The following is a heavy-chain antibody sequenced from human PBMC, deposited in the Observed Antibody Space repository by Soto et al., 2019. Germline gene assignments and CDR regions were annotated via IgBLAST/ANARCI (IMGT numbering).Heavy chain of an antibody. CDR1: GYSFTNYW. J-gene: IGHJ6*02. CDR3: AKREDASRTAYFFNGRDV. D-gene: IGHD3-16*01. CDR2: IDPGDSNT. Sequence: PGESLKISCKGSGYSFTNYWISWVRQMPGKGLEWMGRIDPGDSNTNYSPSFQGHVTISADQSISTAYLQWSSLRASDTAIYYCAKREDASRTAYFFNGRDVCGQGTTVTVSS. V-gene: IGHV5-10-1*01.